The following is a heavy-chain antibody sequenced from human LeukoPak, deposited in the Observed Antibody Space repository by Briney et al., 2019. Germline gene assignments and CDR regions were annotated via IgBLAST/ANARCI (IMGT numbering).Heavy chain of an antibody. V-gene: IGHV7-4-1*02. CDR3: ARTVLGATGYFDY. CDR2: INTTTGSP. Sequence: GASVTVPCKASGYIFTNYEMNWVRQAPGQGLEWMGWINTTTGSPTYAQGFTGRFVFSLDTSVSTTYLQISSLEAEDTAVYYCARTVLGATGYFDYWGQGTLITVSS. D-gene: IGHD1-26*01. CDR1: GYIFTNYE. J-gene: IGHJ4*02.